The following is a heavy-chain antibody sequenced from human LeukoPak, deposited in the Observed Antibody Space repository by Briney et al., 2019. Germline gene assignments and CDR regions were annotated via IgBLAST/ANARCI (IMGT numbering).Heavy chain of an antibody. CDR2: FDPEDGET. D-gene: IGHD7-27*01. CDR1: GYTLTELS. V-gene: IGHV1-24*01. Sequence: GASVKVSCKVSGYTLTELSMHWVRQAPGKGLEWMGGFDPEDGETIYAQKFQGRVTMTEDTSTDTAYMELSSLRSEDTAVYYCAIPLTGEAYFDLWGRGTLVTVSS. J-gene: IGHJ2*01. CDR3: AIPLTGEAYFDL.